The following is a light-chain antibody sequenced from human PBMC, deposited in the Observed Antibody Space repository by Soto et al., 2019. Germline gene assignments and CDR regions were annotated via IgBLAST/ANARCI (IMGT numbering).Light chain of an antibody. Sequence: IECRQSPSAVSLSPGERATLHCRASQTVSSYLLWYQQKRGQAPRLLIYDASNRATGIPARFSGSGSGTDFTLTISSLEPEDFAVYYCQQRSDWPPITFGQGTRLEI. V-gene: IGKV3-11*01. CDR2: DAS. CDR3: QQRSDWPPIT. J-gene: IGKJ5*01. CDR1: QTVSSY.